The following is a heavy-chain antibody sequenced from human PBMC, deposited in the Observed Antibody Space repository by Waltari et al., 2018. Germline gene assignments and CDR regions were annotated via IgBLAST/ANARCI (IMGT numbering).Heavy chain of an antibody. CDR3: ARGFYDVSGLPYY. CDR1: GFGFSRFA. D-gene: IGHD3-22*01. J-gene: IGHJ4*02. V-gene: IGHV3-30-3*01. Sequence: QVQLVDSGGGVVQPGRSLRLACAASGFGFSRFAFHWVRQAPGKGLEWVAVISFDGSIKYYADSVKGRFTISRDNSKSTLFLQMNSLRAEDTAVYYCARGFYDVSGLPYYWGQGTLVTVSS. CDR2: ISFDGSIK.